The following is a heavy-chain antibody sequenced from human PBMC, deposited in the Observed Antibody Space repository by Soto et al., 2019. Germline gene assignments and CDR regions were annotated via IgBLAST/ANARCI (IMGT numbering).Heavy chain of an antibody. J-gene: IGHJ4*02. Sequence: EVQLLESGGGLVQPGGSLRLSCAASGFTFTSYAMNWVRLAPGNGLEWVSAISGTGYNTYYADSVKGRFTISRDNTKNTLYLQMNSLRAEDTAVYYCAKAGFSSSWSPTYFDYWGQGTLVTVSS. V-gene: IGHV3-23*01. CDR3: AKAGFSSSWSPTYFDY. D-gene: IGHD6-13*01. CDR2: ISGTGYNT. CDR1: GFTFTSYA.